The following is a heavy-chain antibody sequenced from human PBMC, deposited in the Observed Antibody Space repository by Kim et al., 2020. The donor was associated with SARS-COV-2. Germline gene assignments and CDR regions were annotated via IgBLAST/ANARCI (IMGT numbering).Heavy chain of an antibody. D-gene: IGHD3-16*01. CDR3: ASLSTGYVWGKIDF. Sequence: VSVKGQFTISRDNAKNTLYLKMDSLRAEDTAMYYCASLSTGYVWGKIDFWGQGTLVTVSS. V-gene: IGHV3-74*01. J-gene: IGHJ4*02.